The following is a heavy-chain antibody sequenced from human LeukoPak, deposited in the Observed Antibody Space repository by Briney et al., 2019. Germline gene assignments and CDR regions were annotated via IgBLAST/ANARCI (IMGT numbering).Heavy chain of an antibody. D-gene: IGHD3-22*01. J-gene: IGHJ5*02. CDR2: IYYTGTT. V-gene: IGHV4-31*03. CDR1: GVSISSGGFY. Sequence: SETLSLTCSVSGVSISSGGFYWSWIRQLPGKGLEWIGYIYYTGTTYYNPSLRTRVIISVYTSKNQFSLKVNSVTASDTAVYYCSTSDDSSGYLTSFDPWGQGTLVTVSS. CDR3: STSDDSSGYLTSFDP.